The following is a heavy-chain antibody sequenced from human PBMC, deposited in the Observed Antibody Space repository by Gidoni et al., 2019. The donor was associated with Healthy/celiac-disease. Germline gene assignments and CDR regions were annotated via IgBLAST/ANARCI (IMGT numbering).Heavy chain of an antibody. CDR1: GGSISSSSYY. V-gene: IGHV4-39*01. D-gene: IGHD6-13*01. J-gene: IGHJ4*02. CDR2: IYYSGST. Sequence: QLQLQESGPGLVKPSETLSLTCTFSGGSISSSSYYWGWIRQPPGKGLEWIGSIYYSGSTYYNPSLKSRVTISVDTSKNQISLKLSSVTAADTAVYYCARGYSSSWYVDYWGQGTLVTVSS. CDR3: ARGYSSSWYVDY.